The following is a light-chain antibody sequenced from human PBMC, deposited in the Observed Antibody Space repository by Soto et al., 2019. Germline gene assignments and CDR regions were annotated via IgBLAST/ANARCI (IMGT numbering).Light chain of an antibody. CDR3: QHYDSFPHT. CDR1: QSFRGL. V-gene: IGKV3-11*01. Sequence: EVVLTQSPVTLSLSPGERATLSCRASQSFRGLLAWYQQKPGQAPRLLIYDAYNRATGIPPRFSGSGSGTDFTLTISSLEPDDFATYYCQHYDSFPHTFGQGAKLEIK. J-gene: IGKJ2*01. CDR2: DAY.